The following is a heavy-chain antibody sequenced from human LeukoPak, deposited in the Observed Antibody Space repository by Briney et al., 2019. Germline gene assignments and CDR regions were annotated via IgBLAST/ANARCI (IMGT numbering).Heavy chain of an antibody. CDR2: IYPGDSDT. V-gene: IGHV5-51*01. CDR3: ARLPVTSPFDY. CDR1: GYSFTSYW. Sequence: GESLKISFKGSGYSFTSYWIGWVPQIPGKGLDWIRIIYPGDSDTRYSTSFQGQVTISADKSISTAYLQWSSLMASDTAMYYCARLPVTSPFDYWGQGTVVSVSS. D-gene: IGHD4-17*01. J-gene: IGHJ4*02.